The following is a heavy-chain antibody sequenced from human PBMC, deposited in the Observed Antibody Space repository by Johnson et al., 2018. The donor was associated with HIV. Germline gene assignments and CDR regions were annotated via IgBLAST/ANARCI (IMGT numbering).Heavy chain of an antibody. CDR2: ISYDASNK. Sequence: QMLLVESGGGVVQPGRSLRLSCAASGFTFSSYGMHWVRQAPGKGLEWVAVISYDASNKYYADSVKGRFTISRDNAKNSLYLQMNTLRAEDTAVYYCARDAVISSGWYNVDAFDIWGQGTMVTVSS. J-gene: IGHJ3*02. D-gene: IGHD6-19*01. V-gene: IGHV3-30*03. CDR3: ARDAVISSGWYNVDAFDI. CDR1: GFTFSSYG.